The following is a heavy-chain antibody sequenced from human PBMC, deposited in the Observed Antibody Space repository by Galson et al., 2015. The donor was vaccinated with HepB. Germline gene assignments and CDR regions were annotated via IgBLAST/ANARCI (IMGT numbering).Heavy chain of an antibody. Sequence: SLRLSCAASGFSFSSYGMHWVRQAPGKGLEWVAVIWSDGSKKYYADSVKGRFTISRDNSKNTLYLQMNSLRAEDTAVFYCARDGLHSGEFYYYFDHWGQGTLVTVSS. CDR3: ARDGLHSGEFYYYFDH. V-gene: IGHV3-33*01. CDR2: IWSDGSKK. J-gene: IGHJ4*02. CDR1: GFSFSSYG. D-gene: IGHD2-15*01.